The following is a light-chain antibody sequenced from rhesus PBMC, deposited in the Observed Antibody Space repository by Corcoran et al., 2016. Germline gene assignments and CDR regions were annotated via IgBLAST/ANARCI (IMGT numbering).Light chain of an antibody. J-gene: IGKJ4*01. V-gene: IGKV1-74*01. CDR2: KAS. CDR1: ENVNNN. CDR3: QHNYGTPLT. Sequence: DIQMTQSPSSLSASVGDRVTITCRTSENVNNNLNWYQKKPGKAPKLLIYKASTLQSGVPSRFSGRGSGTDYTFTISSLQSEDVATYYCQHNYGTPLTFGGGTKVEIK.